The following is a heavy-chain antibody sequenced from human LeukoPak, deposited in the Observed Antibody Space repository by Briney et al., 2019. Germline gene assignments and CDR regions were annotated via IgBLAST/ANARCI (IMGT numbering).Heavy chain of an antibody. CDR2: ISWNSGIE. CDR3: AKGLQQWLVAEFDY. Sequence: GGSLRLSCAASGFTFDDSVMHWVRQAPGKGLEWVSGISWNSGIEGYADSVKGRFTISRDNAKNSLYLQMNSLRAEDTALYYCAKGLQQWLVAEFDYWGQGTLVTVSS. D-gene: IGHD6-19*01. V-gene: IGHV3-9*01. J-gene: IGHJ4*02. CDR1: GFTFDDSV.